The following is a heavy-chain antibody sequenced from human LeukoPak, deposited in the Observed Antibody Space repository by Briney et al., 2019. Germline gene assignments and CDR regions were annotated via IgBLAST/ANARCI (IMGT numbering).Heavy chain of an antibody. D-gene: IGHD6-13*01. V-gene: IGHV4-59*01. CDR2: IYYSGST. CDR3: ARAAAAAPAEYFQH. CDR1: GGSISSYY. Sequence: SETLSLTCTVSGGSISSYYWSWFRQPPGKGLEWIGYIYYSGSTNYNPSLKSRVTISVDTSKNQFSLKLSSVTAADTAVYYCARAAAAAPAEYFQHWGQGTLVTVSS. J-gene: IGHJ1*01.